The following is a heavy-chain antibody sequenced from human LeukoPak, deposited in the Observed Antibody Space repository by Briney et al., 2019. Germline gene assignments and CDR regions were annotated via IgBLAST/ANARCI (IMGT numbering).Heavy chain of an antibody. CDR3: ARYLGVHDAFDI. V-gene: IGHV4-59*11. Sequence: PSETLSLTCTVSGGSISSHYWSWIRQPPGKGLEWIGYIYYSGSTNYNPSLKSRVTISVDTSKNQFSLKLSSVTAADTAVYYCARYLGVHDAFDIWGQGTMVTVSS. CDR2: IYYSGST. J-gene: IGHJ3*02. D-gene: IGHD3-10*01. CDR1: GGSISSHY.